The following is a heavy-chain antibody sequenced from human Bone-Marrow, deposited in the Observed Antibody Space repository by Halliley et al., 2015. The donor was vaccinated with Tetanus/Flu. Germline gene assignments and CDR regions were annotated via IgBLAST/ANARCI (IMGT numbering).Heavy chain of an antibody. CDR2: IIPFFGTV. V-gene: IGHV1-69*06. CDR1: GGAFSSYA. Sequence: QLVQSGAEVKKPGSSVKVSCKASGGAFSSYAISWVRQASGQGLEYMGGIIPFFGTVNYAQKYQGRVTITADKSTSTAYMELSSLRAGDTAVYYCGRSLSLRGWFDPWGQGTLVSVSS. CDR3: GRSLSLRGWFDP. J-gene: IGHJ5*02.